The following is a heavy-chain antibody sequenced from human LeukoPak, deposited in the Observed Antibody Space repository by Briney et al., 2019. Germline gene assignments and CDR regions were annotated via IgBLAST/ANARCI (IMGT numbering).Heavy chain of an antibody. D-gene: IGHD1-26*01. CDR1: RFSFRSFE. Sequence: GGSLRLSCAASRFSFRSFEMSWVRQAPGKGLECIAYISSASGTIYHADSVKGRFTISRDNANNSLYLQMNSLRAEDTAIYYCARSTELSDPYFYYGMDVWGQGTTVTVSS. CDR3: ARSTELSDPYFYYGMDV. CDR2: ISSASGTI. J-gene: IGHJ6*02. V-gene: IGHV3-48*03.